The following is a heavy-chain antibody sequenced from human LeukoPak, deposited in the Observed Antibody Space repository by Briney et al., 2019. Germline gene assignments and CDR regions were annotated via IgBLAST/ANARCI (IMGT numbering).Heavy chain of an antibody. V-gene: IGHV3-30-3*01. Sequence: GGSLRLSCAASGFSFSSYAMHWVRQAPGKGLEWVAVISYDGSNKYYADSVKGRFTISRDNSKNTLYLQMNSLRAEDTAVYYCARDAKDIVVVVAATLLPDAFDIWGQGTMVTVSS. CDR2: ISYDGSNK. CDR1: GFSFSSYA. J-gene: IGHJ3*02. D-gene: IGHD2-15*01. CDR3: ARDAKDIVVVVAATLLPDAFDI.